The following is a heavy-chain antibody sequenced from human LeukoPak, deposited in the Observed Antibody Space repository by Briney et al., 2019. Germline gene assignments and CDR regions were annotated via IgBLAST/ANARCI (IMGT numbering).Heavy chain of an antibody. J-gene: IGHJ5*02. V-gene: IGHV3-23*01. CDR3: ARGGGIAVLGWLDP. Sequence: HPGGSLRLSCAASGVTFNSYAMNWVRQAPGMGLEWVSTISGTGFTTYYAESLKGRFTISRDNSRDTLYLQMNSLRAEDTAVYYCARGGGIAVLGWLDPWGQGTLVTVSS. CDR1: GVTFNSYA. CDR2: ISGTGFTT. D-gene: IGHD6-19*01.